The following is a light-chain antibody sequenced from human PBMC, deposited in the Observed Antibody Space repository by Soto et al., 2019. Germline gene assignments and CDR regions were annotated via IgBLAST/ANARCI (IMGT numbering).Light chain of an antibody. J-gene: IGKJ4*01. CDR2: GAS. Sequence: ETVLTLSPSTLSFSPEEIATLSCSASQSVSSSYLAWYQQKPGQAPRLLIYGASSRATGIPDRFSGSGSGTDFTLTISRLEPEDFAVYYCQQYGSSRLTFGGGTKVEIK. CDR3: QQYGSSRLT. V-gene: IGKV3-20*01. CDR1: QSVSSSY.